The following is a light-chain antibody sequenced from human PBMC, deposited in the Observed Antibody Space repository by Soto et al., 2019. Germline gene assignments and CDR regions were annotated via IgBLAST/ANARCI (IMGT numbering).Light chain of an antibody. V-gene: IGKV3D-15*01. CDR1: QYINSN. Sequence: DIVMTQSPATLSESPGERVTLSCRARQYINSNLAWYQQKPGQPPRLLIYDATSRATGIPSRFSGSGSGTDFTLTIISLQSEDFAVYFCQQYHDWPPLTFGGGTKVEIK. J-gene: IGKJ4*01. CDR3: QQYHDWPPLT. CDR2: DAT.